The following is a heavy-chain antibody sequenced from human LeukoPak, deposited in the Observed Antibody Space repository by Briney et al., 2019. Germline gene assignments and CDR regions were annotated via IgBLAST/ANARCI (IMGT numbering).Heavy chain of an antibody. V-gene: IGHV1-69*13. CDR1: GGTFSSYA. J-gene: IGHJ4*02. CDR3: ARVGRSLGGTPSYFDY. CDR2: IIPIFGTA. Sequence: ASVKVSCKASGGTFSSYAISWVRQAPGQGLEWMGGIIPIFGTANYAQKFQGRVTITADESTSTAYMELSSLRSEDTAVYYCARVGRSLGGTPSYFDYWGQGTLVTVSS. D-gene: IGHD3-16*01.